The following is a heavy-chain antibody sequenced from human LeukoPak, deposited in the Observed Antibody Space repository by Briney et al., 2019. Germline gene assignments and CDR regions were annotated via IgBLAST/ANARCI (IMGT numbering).Heavy chain of an antibody. V-gene: IGHV4-31*03. CDR3: ARVIVEVATIFDY. CDR2: IYYSGSA. D-gene: IGHD5-24*01. CDR1: GASISSGAYY. Sequence: PSETLSLTCTVSGASISSGAYYWSWIRQHPGKGLEWIGYIYYSGSAYYNPSLKSRLSISVDTSKNQFSLRLSSVTAADTAVYYCARVIVEVATIFDYWGQGTLVTVSS. J-gene: IGHJ4*02.